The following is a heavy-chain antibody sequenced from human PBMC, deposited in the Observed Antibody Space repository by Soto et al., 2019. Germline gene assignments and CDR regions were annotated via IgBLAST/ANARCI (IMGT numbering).Heavy chain of an antibody. CDR2: INQDGSEI. V-gene: IGHV3-7*03. CDR3: ARDWSYSGFEDF. D-gene: IGHD5-12*01. J-gene: IGHJ4*02. CDR1: GFNFSFYW. Sequence: GGSLRLSCEGTGFNFSFYWMSWVRQAPGKGLEWVANINQDGSEINFVDSVKGRFTISRDNAKNLLYLQMNSLRVEDTAVYYCARDWSYSGFEDFWGQGTQVTVSS.